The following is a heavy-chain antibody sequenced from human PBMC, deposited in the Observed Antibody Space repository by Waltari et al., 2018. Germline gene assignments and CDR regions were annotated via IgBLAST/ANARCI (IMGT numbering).Heavy chain of an antibody. J-gene: IGHJ3*01. Sequence: QVQLQESGPGLVKPSETLSLTCSVSGDSISSSRFYWGWIRQPPGKGLEWIGTIDSSATIYYNPSLNRRVTISEDTSKNQVSLRLRSVTAADTAVYYCARSGNYDILTGYSPDAFDVWGQGTMVTVSS. CDR2: IDSSATI. CDR3: ARSGNYDILTGYSPDAFDV. D-gene: IGHD3-9*01. V-gene: IGHV4-39*01. CDR1: GDSISSSRFY.